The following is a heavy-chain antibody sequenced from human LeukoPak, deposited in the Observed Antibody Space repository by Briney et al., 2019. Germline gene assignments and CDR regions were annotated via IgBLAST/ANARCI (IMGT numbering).Heavy chain of an antibody. CDR2: IYHSGST. CDR1: GYSISSGYY. CDR3: ARTTPRGEEDAFDI. V-gene: IGHV4-38-2*02. J-gene: IGHJ3*02. D-gene: IGHD3-16*01. Sequence: SETLSLTCTVSGYSISSGYYWGWIRQPPGKGLEWIGSIYHSGSTYYNPSLKSRVTISVDTSKNQFSLKLSSVTAADTAVYYCARTTPRGEEDAFDIWGQGTMVTVSS.